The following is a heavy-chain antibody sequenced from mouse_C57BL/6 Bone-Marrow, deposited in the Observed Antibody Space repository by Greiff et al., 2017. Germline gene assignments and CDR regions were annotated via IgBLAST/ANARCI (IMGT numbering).Heavy chain of an antibody. V-gene: IGHV5-9-1*02. CDR3: TRGDYDYGFDY. J-gene: IGHJ2*01. CDR2: ISSGGDYI. D-gene: IGHD2-4*01. Sequence: EVMLVESGEGLVKPGGSLKLSCAASGFTFSSYAMSWVRQTPEKRLEWVAYISSGGDYIYYADTVKGRFTISRDNARNTLYLQMSSLKSEDTAMYYCTRGDYDYGFDYWGQGTTLTVSS. CDR1: GFTFSSYA.